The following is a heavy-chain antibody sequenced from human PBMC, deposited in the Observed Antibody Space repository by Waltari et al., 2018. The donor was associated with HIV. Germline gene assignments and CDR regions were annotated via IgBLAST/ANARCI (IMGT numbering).Heavy chain of an antibody. Sequence: EVHLVASGGDLVQPGGSLRLSCAASGFSFRSFGLIWVSQAPGQCLEWISYMSGSAFTMYYADSVKGRITISRDNAKNSVFLQMDSLRAEDTAVYHCAKDTAEQQSVIHYYGMDVWGQGTTVTVSS. CDR3: AKDTAEQQSVIHYYGMDV. CDR1: GFSFRSFG. V-gene: IGHV3-48*01. J-gene: IGHJ6*02. CDR2: MSGSAFTM. D-gene: IGHD6-13*01.